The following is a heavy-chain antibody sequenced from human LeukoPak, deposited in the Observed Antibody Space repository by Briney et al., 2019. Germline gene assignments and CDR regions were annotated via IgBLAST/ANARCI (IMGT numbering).Heavy chain of an antibody. Sequence: GGSLRLSCAASGFTFNNYWMSWVRQTPGKGLEWVANIKQDGSEKSYVDSVKGRFTISRDNAKNSLYLQMNSLRVEDTAVYYCAREIAESADDILQIMTSLTTGEAYFDYWGQGTLVTVYS. V-gene: IGHV3-7*05. CDR1: GFTFNNYW. J-gene: IGHJ4*02. D-gene: IGHD4-17*01. CDR3: AREIAESADDILQIMTSLTTGEAYFDY. CDR2: IKQDGSEK.